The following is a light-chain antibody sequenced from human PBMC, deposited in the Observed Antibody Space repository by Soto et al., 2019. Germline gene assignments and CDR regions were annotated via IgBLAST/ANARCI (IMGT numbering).Light chain of an antibody. CDR3: QQEAGT. CDR1: QSISSW. J-gene: IGKJ1*01. V-gene: IGKV1-5*03. CDR2: KAS. Sequence: DIQMTQSPSTLSASVGDRVTITCRASQSISSWLAWYQQKPGKAPKLLIYKASSLESGVPSRFSGSGSGTEFTLTISSLQPDDFATYYCQQEAGTFGQGTKVEIK.